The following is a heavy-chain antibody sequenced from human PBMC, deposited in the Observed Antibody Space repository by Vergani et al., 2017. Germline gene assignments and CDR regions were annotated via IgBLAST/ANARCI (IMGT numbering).Heavy chain of an antibody. Sequence: QVQLVESGGGVVQPGGSLRLSCAASGFTFSSYGMHWVRQAPGKGLERVAFIRYDGSNKYYADSVKGRFTISRDNSKNTLYLQMNSLRAEDTAVDYFAKDLDDILTGPFDYWGQGTLVTVSS. V-gene: IGHV3-30*02. D-gene: IGHD3-9*01. CDR2: IRYDGSNK. CDR1: GFTFSSYG. J-gene: IGHJ4*02. CDR3: AKDLDDILTGPFDY.